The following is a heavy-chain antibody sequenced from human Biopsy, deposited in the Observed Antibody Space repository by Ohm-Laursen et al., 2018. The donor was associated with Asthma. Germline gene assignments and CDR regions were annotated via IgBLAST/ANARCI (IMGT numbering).Heavy chain of an antibody. CDR2: IYSGGTS. V-gene: IGHV3-53*01. D-gene: IGHD6-19*01. J-gene: IGHJ4*02. CDR1: GFTFGDYW. CDR3: ARGDSSGWSHYYFDY. Sequence: SLRLSCAASGFTFGDYWMGWVRQAPGKGLEWVSVIYSGGTSHTADSVRGRFTISRDFSKNTLHLQMHSLRVEDTAVYYCARGDSSGWSHYYFDYWGQGTLVTVSS.